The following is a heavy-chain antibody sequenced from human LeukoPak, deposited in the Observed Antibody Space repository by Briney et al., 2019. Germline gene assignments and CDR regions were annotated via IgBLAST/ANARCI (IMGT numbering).Heavy chain of an antibody. Sequence: PGGSLRLSCAASGFTFTDYYMSWFRQAPGKGLECISYLNSSGGPTYYADSVKGRFTVSGDTAKNSLYLQMNSLEVEDTAVYYCVRTSVDCLDCWGPGTLVTVSS. J-gene: IGHJ4*02. CDR3: VRTSVDCLDC. CDR1: GFTFTDYY. D-gene: IGHD2-21*02. V-gene: IGHV3-11*04. CDR2: LNSSGGPT.